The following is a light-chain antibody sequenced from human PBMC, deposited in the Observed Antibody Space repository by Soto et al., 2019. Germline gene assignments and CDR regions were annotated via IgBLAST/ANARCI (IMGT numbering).Light chain of an antibody. J-gene: IGLJ2*01. V-gene: IGLV3-21*02. CDR3: QVSDSSSDHPVL. Sequence: SSELAQPPSVSVAPGQSARITCGGDDIRRNSVHWYLQKAGQATVLVLYATDDRPSGGPERFSGSNSGSTATLTISGVELGEEGDDYCQVSDSSSDHPVLFGGGTKLTVL. CDR1: DIRRNS. CDR2: ATD.